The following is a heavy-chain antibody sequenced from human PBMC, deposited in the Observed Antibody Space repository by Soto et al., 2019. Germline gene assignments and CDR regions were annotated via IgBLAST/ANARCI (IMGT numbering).Heavy chain of an antibody. D-gene: IGHD6-19*01. Sequence: GGSLRLSCAASGFTFSSYSLNWVRQAPGKGLEWVSHISGSSSTIYYADSVKGRFTISRDNANNSLYLQMNSLRADDTAVYYCARGQQWLMIWGQGTLVTVSS. J-gene: IGHJ4*02. V-gene: IGHV3-48*01. CDR3: ARGQQWLMI. CDR1: GFTFSSYS. CDR2: ISGSSSTI.